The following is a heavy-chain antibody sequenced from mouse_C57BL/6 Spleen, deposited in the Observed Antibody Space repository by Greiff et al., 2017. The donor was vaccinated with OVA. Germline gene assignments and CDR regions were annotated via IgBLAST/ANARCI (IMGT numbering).Heavy chain of an antibody. Sequence: VQLQQPGAELVKPGASVKLSCKASGYTFTSYWMHWVKQRPGRGLEWIGRIDPNSGGTKYNEQFKSKATLTVDKPSSTAYMQRSSLTAEDSAVYYGARSQTAQATYFDYWGQGTTLTVSS. CDR3: ARSQTAQATYFDY. V-gene: IGHV1-72*01. D-gene: IGHD3-2*02. CDR1: GYTFTSYW. J-gene: IGHJ2*01. CDR2: IDPNSGGT.